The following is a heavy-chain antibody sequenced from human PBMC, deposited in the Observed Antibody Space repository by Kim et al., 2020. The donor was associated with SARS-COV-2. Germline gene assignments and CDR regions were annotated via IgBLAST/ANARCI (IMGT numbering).Heavy chain of an antibody. CDR3: AKAFQYNWNDGWFDP. V-gene: IGHV3-30*18. Sequence: GGSLRLSCAASGFTFSSYGMHWVRQAPGKGLEWVAVISYDGSNKYYADSVKGRFTISRDNSKNTLYLQMNSLRAEDTAVYYCAKAFQYNWNDGWFDPWGQGTLVTVSS. CDR1: GFTFSSYG. J-gene: IGHJ5*02. CDR2: ISYDGSNK. D-gene: IGHD1-1*01.